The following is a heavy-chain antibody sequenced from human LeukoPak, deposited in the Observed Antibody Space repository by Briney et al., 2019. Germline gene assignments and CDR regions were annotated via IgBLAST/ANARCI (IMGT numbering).Heavy chain of an antibody. J-gene: IGHJ5*02. Sequence: GGSLRLSCAASGFTFSSYAMSWVRQAPGKGLEWVSAISGSGGSTYYADSVKGRFTISRDNSKNTLYLQMNSLRAEDTAVYYCAKDFGGGTIVVVPAAIRWFDPWGRGTLVTVSP. D-gene: IGHD2-2*01. V-gene: IGHV3-23*01. CDR3: AKDFGGGTIVVVPAAIRWFDP. CDR1: GFTFSSYA. CDR2: ISGSGGST.